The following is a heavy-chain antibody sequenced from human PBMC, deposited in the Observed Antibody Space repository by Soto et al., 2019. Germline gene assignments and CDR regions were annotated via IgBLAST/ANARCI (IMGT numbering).Heavy chain of an antibody. J-gene: IGHJ6*03. V-gene: IGHV3-9*01. CDR3: AKGLVVPAAIKKPYYYYYYMDV. CDR1: GFTFDDYA. D-gene: IGHD2-2*01. Sequence: GGSLRLSCAASGFTFDDYAMHWVRQAPGKGLEWVSGISWNSGSIGYADSVKGRFTISRDNAKNSLYLQMNSLRAEDTALYYCAKGLVVPAAIKKPYYYYYYMDVWGKGTTVTVSS. CDR2: ISWNSGSI.